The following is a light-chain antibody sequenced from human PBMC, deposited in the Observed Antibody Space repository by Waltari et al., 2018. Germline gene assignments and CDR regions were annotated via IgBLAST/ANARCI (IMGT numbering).Light chain of an antibody. J-gene: IGKJ4*01. CDR1: QSISNY. CDR3: QQSYSTPRLT. V-gene: IGKV1-39*01. Sequence: DIQMTQSPSSLSASVGDRVTITCRASQSISNYLNWYQQKPEKAPKLLIYAASSLQSGVPSRFSGSGSGTDFNLTISSLQPEDFATYYCQQSYSTPRLTFGGGTKVEIK. CDR2: AAS.